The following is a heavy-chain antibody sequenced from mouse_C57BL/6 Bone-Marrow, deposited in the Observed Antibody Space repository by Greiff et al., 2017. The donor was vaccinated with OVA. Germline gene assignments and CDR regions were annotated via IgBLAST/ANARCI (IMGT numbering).Heavy chain of an antibody. V-gene: IGHV1-42*01. D-gene: IGHD5-1*01. J-gene: IGHJ4*01. Sequence: EVQLVESGPELVKPGASVKISCKASGYSFTGYYMNWVKQSPEKSLEWIGEINPSTGGTTYNQKFKAKATLTVDKSSSTAYMQLKSLTSEDSAVYYCARKYFFYAMDYWGQGTSVTVSS. CDR3: ARKYFFYAMDY. CDR1: GYSFTGYY. CDR2: INPSTGGT.